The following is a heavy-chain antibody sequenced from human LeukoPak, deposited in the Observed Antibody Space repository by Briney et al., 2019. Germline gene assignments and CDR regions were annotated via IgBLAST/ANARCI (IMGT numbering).Heavy chain of an antibody. D-gene: IGHD6-13*01. CDR3: ARATYSSSWYRGAFDI. V-gene: IGHV3-53*01. CDR2: FYSGGST. J-gene: IGHJ3*02. Sequence: GGALRLSCVAPGVTGRSNYNSGGRQGPGEGVGWVSGFYSGGSTYYADSVKGRFTISRDNSKNTLYLQMNSLRAEDTAVYYCARATYSSSWYRGAFDIWGQGTMVTVSS. CDR1: GVTGRSNY.